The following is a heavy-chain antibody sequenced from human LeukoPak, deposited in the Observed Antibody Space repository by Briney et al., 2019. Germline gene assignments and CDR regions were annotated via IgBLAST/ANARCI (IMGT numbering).Heavy chain of an antibody. Sequence: GGSLRLSCAASGFTVSSNYMSWVRQAPGKGLEWVSVIYSGGSTYYAGSVKGRFTICRDNSKNTLYLQMNSLRAEDTAVYYCARDDGSYYRREAFDIWGQGTMVTVSS. D-gene: IGHD1-26*01. J-gene: IGHJ3*02. CDR3: ARDDGSYYRREAFDI. V-gene: IGHV3-53*01. CDR1: GFTVSSNY. CDR2: IYSGGST.